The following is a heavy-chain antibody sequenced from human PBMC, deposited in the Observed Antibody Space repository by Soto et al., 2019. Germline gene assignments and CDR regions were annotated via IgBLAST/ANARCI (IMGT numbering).Heavy chain of an antibody. CDR3: ARDTPFYGAFDI. CDR1: GGSFGGYY. J-gene: IGHJ3*02. CDR2: IYYSGST. D-gene: IGHD4-17*01. Sequence: SETLSLTCGVYGGSFGGYYWSWIRQPPGKGLEWIGYIYYSGSTYYNPSLKSRVTISVDTSKNQFSLKLSSVTAADTAVYYCARDTPFYGAFDIWGQGTMVTVS. V-gene: IGHV4-31*11.